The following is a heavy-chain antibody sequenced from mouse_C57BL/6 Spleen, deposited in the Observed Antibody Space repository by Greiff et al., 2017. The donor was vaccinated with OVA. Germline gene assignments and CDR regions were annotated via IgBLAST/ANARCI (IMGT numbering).Heavy chain of an antibody. J-gene: IGHJ4*01. V-gene: IGHV5-4*01. CDR2: ISDGGSYT. CDR3: ARDTWVYYAMDY. CDR1: GFTFSSYA. Sequence: EVKLVESGGGLVKPGGSLKLSCAASGFTFSSYAMSWVRQTPEKRLEWVATISDGGSYTYYPDNVKGRFTISRDNAKNHLYLPMSHLKSEDTAMYYCARDTWVYYAMDYWGQGTSVTVSS.